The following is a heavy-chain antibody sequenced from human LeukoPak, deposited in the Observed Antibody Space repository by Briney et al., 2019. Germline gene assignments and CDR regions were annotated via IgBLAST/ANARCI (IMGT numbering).Heavy chain of an antibody. CDR3: ARSPYSSSSWYSNFDY. Sequence: GRSLRLSCAASGFTFRNYGMHWVRQAPGKGLEWVSSISSSSSYIYYADSVKGRFTISRDNAKNSLYLQMNSLRAEDTAVYYCARSPYSSSSWYSNFDYWGQGTLVTVSS. J-gene: IGHJ4*02. V-gene: IGHV3-21*01. D-gene: IGHD6-13*01. CDR2: ISSSSSYI. CDR1: GFTFRNYG.